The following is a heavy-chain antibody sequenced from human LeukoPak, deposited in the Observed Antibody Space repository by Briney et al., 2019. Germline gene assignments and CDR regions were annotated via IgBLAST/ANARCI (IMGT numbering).Heavy chain of an antibody. CDR3: ARLTSDWGIDY. V-gene: IGHV3-66*01. J-gene: IGHJ4*02. D-gene: IGHD7-27*01. CDR2: IYSGGST. Sequence: SGGSLRLSCAASGFTVSSNYMSWVRQAPGKGLEWVSVIYSGGSTYYADSVKGRFTISRDNSKNTLYLQMNSLRADDTAVYYCARLTSDWGIDYWGQGTLVTVSS. CDR1: GFTVSSNY.